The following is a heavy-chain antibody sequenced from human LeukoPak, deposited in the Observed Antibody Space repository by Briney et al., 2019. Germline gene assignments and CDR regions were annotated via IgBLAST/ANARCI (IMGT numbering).Heavy chain of an antibody. J-gene: IGHJ4*02. Sequence: ASVKVSCKASGYTFTGYYLHWVRQAPGQGLEWMGWINPNTGGTSYAQKFQGRVTMTRDTSISTAYMELSRLRSDDPAVYYCARSQYELPYFDYWGQGTLVTVSS. CDR2: INPNTGGT. V-gene: IGHV1-2*02. D-gene: IGHD1-26*01. CDR1: GYTFTGYY. CDR3: ARSQYELPYFDY.